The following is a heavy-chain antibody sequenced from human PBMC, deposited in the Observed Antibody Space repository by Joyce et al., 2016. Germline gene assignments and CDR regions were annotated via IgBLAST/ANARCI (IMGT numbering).Heavy chain of an antibody. V-gene: IGHV3-48*01. CDR2: ISSTSSSI. J-gene: IGHJ4*02. CDR1: GFTFGSYS. D-gene: IGHD6-19*01. CDR3: ARDRSGGWSPGSHSES. Sequence: GFLRLTCVASGFTFGSYSMSWVRQAPGKGLEWVSYISSTSSSIHYADSVKGRFTMSRDKAKDSLYLQMNRLRVEDTAVYYCARDRSGGWSPGSHSESWGQGTLLTVSS.